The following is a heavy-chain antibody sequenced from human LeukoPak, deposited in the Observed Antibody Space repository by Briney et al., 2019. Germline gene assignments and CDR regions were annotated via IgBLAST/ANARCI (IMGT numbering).Heavy chain of an antibody. Sequence: GGSLRLSCAASGFAFNKYWMHWVRQTPGKGLVWVSRINGDGGTTSHADSVKGGFTISRDNAKNTLYLQMSSLRAEDTAVYYCATGNYYDSRGYYTFGHWGQGTLVTVSS. CDR3: ATGNYYDSRGYYTFGH. CDR2: INGDGGTT. V-gene: IGHV3-74*01. J-gene: IGHJ4*02. D-gene: IGHD3-22*01. CDR1: GFAFNKYW.